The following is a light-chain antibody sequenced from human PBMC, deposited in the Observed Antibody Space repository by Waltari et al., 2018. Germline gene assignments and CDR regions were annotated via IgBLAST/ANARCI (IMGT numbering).Light chain of an antibody. CDR2: KAS. CDR3: QQYNTYSS. J-gene: IGKJ2*01. V-gene: IGKV1-5*03. CDR1: QSIINW. Sequence: DIQMTQSPSTLSASVGDRVTITCRASQSIINWLAWYQQKPGKAPNLLIYKASILKSGVPSRFSGSGSGTQFTLTINSLQPGDFATYYCQQYNTYSSFGQGTKLEIK.